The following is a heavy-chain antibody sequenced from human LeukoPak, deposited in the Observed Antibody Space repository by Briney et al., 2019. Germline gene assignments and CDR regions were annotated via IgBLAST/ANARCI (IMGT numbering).Heavy chain of an antibody. Sequence: ASVKVSCKVSGYTLTELSMHWVRQAPGEGLEWMGGFDPEDGETIYAQKFQGRVTMTEDTSTDTAYMELSSLRSEDTAVYYCARAADYYDSSGYEYFQHWGQGTLVTVSS. J-gene: IGHJ1*01. V-gene: IGHV1-24*01. D-gene: IGHD3-22*01. CDR3: ARAADYYDSSGYEYFQH. CDR2: FDPEDGET. CDR1: GYTLTELS.